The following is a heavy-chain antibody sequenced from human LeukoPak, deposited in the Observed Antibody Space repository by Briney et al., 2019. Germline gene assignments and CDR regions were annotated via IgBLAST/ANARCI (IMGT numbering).Heavy chain of an antibody. J-gene: IGHJ4*02. CDR1: GFTFSNYA. D-gene: IGHD1-26*01. CDR3: AKDSGRYEFDY. V-gene: IGHV3-23*01. CDR2: ISGSGGST. Sequence: GGSLRLSCAASGFTFSNYAMSWVRQAPGKGLEWVSAISGSGGSTYYADSVKGRFTISRDNSKNTLYLQMNSLRAEDTAVYHCAKDSGRYEFDYWGQGTLVTVSS.